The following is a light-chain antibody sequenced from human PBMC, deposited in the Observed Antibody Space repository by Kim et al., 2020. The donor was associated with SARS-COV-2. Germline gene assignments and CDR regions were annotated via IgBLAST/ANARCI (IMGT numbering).Light chain of an antibody. Sequence: PGQRAILSCRASQSFSTNYLAWYQQKPGQAPRLLIYDASRRATGIPDRFSGSGSETDFTLTISRLEPEDFAVYYCQQYGGFPITFGQGTRLEIK. CDR2: DAS. CDR1: QSFSTNY. V-gene: IGKV3-20*01. CDR3: QQYGGFPIT. J-gene: IGKJ5*01.